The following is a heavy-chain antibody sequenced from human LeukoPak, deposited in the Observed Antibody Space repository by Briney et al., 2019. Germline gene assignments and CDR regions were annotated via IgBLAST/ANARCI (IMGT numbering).Heavy chain of an antibody. CDR2: IYYSGIT. V-gene: IGHV4-39*01. J-gene: IGHJ4*02. D-gene: IGHD2-21*02. CDR3: ARVVVVTATDYFQY. CDR1: GGSVSSSSYS. Sequence: SETLSLTCTVSGGSVSSSSYSWGWIRQPPGKGLEWIGNIYYSGITYYNPSLKSRVTMSVDRSKNQFSLNLSSVTASDTAVYYCARVVVVTATDYFQYWGQGILVTVSS.